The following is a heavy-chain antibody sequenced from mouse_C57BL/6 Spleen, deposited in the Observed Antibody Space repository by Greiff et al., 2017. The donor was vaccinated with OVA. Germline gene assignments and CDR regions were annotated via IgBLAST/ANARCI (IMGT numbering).Heavy chain of an antibody. J-gene: IGHJ4*01. V-gene: IGHV1-80*01. CDR1: GYAFSSYW. CDR2: IYPGDGDT. CDR3: ARGGSSYDAMDY. D-gene: IGHD1-1*01. Sequence: QVQLKESGAELVKPGASVKISCKASGYAFSSYWMNWVKQRPGKGLEWIGQIYPGDGDTNYNGKFKGKATLTADKSSSTAYMQLSSLTSEDSAVYFCARGGSSYDAMDYWGQGTSVTVSS.